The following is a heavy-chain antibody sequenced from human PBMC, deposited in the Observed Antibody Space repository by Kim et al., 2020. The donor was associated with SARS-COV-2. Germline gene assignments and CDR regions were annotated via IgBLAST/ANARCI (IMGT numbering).Heavy chain of an antibody. Sequence: GGSLRLSCAASGFPFSDYDMSWIRQAPGKGLEWISYISSRSRNIYYRDSVRGRFTISRDNAESPLYLQMNSLGGEDTAVYYCARMYDFWTGSRYYGMDVWGQGTTVIVSS. J-gene: IGHJ6*02. V-gene: IGHV3-11*01. CDR3: ARMYDFWTGSRYYGMDV. D-gene: IGHD3-3*01. CDR2: ISSRSRNI. CDR1: GFPFSDYD.